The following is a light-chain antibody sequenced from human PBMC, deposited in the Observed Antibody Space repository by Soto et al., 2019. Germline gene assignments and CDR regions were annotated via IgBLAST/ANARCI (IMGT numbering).Light chain of an antibody. V-gene: IGLV2-14*01. Sequence: QSVLTQPASVSGSPGQSITISCIGTSSDVGGYNYVSWYEQHPGKAPKLMVYEVSNRPSGVSNRFSGAKSGNTASLTISGLQAEDEADYYCSAYTSRSPLVFGGGTKLTVL. J-gene: IGLJ2*01. CDR3: SAYTSRSPLV. CDR2: EVS. CDR1: SSDVGGYNY.